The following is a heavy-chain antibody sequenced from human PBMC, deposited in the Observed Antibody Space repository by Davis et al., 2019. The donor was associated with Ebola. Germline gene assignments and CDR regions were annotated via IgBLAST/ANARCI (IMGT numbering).Heavy chain of an antibody. CDR1: GFTFSSYA. Sequence: GESLKISCAASGFTFSSYAMSWVRQAPGKGLEWVSAISGSGGSTYYADSVKGRFTISRDNSKNTLYLQIHSLRAEDTAIYYCARGSIWPDYWGQGTLVTVSS. CDR3: ARGSIWPDY. J-gene: IGHJ4*02. V-gene: IGHV3-23*01. CDR2: ISGSGGST. D-gene: IGHD6-13*01.